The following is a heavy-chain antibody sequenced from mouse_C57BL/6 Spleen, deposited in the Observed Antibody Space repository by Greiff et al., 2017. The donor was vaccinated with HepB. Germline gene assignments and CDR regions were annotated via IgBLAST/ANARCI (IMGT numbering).Heavy chain of an antibody. CDR1: GFTFSDYY. D-gene: IGHD1-1*01. CDR3: ARKADYYGSFDY. V-gene: IGHV5-16*01. CDR2: INYDGSST. J-gene: IGHJ2*01. Sequence: EVMLVESEGGLVQPGSSMKLSCTASGFTFSDYYMAWVRQVPEKGLEWVANINYDGSSTYYLDSLKSRFIISRDNAKNILYLQMSSLKSEDTATYYCARKADYYGSFDYWGQGTTLTVSS.